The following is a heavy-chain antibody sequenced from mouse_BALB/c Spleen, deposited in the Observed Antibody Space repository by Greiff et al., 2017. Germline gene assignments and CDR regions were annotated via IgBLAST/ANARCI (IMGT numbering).Heavy chain of an antibody. Sequence: EVQLQESGAELVKPGASVKLSCTASGFNIKDTYMHWVKQRPEQGLEWIGRIDPANGNTKYDPKFQGKATITADTSSNTAYLQLSSLTSEDTAVYYCARNRYDEAWFAYWGQGTLVTVSA. J-gene: IGHJ3*01. D-gene: IGHD2-14*01. V-gene: IGHV14-3*02. CDR1: GFNIKDTY. CDR3: ARNRYDEAWFAY. CDR2: IDPANGNT.